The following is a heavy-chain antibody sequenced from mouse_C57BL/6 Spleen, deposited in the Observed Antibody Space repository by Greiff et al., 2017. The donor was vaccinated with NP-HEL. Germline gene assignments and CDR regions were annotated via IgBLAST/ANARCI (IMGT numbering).Heavy chain of an antibody. J-gene: IGHJ4*01. CDR3: ARQEDYEGAMDY. D-gene: IGHD2-12*01. Sequence: QVQLKQSGAELVKPGASVKLSCKASGYTFTEYTIHWVKQRSGQGLEWIGWFYPGSGSITYNEKFKDKATLTADKSSSTVYMELSRLTSEDSAGYFCARQEDYEGAMDYWGQGTSVTVSS. V-gene: IGHV1-62-2*01. CDR1: GYTFTEYT. CDR2: FYPGSGSI.